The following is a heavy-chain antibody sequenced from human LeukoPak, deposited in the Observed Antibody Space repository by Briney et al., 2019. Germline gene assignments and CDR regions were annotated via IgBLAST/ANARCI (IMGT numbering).Heavy chain of an antibody. CDR3: ARGYSSDN. Sequence: GGSLRLSCAASGFPFSRYAMNWVRQAPGKGLEWVSYISSSSGYKYYADSVKGRFTISRDNAKNSVYLQMNSLRAEDTAVYYCARGYSSDNWGQGTLVTVSS. D-gene: IGHD2-21*01. CDR1: GFPFSRYA. J-gene: IGHJ4*02. CDR2: ISSSSGYK. V-gene: IGHV3-21*01.